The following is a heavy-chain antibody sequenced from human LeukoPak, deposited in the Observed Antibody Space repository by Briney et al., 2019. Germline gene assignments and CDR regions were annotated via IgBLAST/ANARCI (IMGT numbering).Heavy chain of an antibody. Sequence: VASVKVSCKASGYTFTSYAMHWVRQAPGQRLEWMGWINAGNGNTKYSQKFQGRVPITRDTSASTAYMELSSLRSEDTAVYYCARERGYYGMDVWGQGTTVTVSS. J-gene: IGHJ6*02. CDR1: GYTFTSYA. CDR2: INAGNGNT. CDR3: ARERGYYGMDV. V-gene: IGHV1-3*01.